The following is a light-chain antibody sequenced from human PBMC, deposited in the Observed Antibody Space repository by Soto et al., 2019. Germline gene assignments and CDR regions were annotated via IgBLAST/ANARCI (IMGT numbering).Light chain of an antibody. J-gene: IGLJ2*01. CDR3: ATWDASLNGPV. Sequence: QAVVTQPPSASGTPGQRVTISCSGTASNIGSNTLNWYQQLPGTAPKLLIYTNDQRPSGVPDRFSGSKSGTSASLAISGLRSEDEDDYYCATWDASLNGPVFGGGTKLTVL. V-gene: IGLV1-44*01. CDR2: TND. CDR1: ASNIGSNT.